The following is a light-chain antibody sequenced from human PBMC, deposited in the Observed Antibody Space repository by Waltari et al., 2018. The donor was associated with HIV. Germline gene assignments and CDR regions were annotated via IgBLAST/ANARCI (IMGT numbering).Light chain of an antibody. CDR2: DNI. V-gene: IGLV1-40*01. CDR1: SSNLGLGYD. Sequence: QSVLTQPPSVSGAPGQRVTISCTGSSSNLGLGYDVQWYQQLPGPAPNLLVYDNINRPSGGPDRFPGSKSGISASLAITGLQAEDEANYYCQSYDNRLSAWVFGGGTKVTVL. CDR3: QSYDNRLSAWV. J-gene: IGLJ3*02.